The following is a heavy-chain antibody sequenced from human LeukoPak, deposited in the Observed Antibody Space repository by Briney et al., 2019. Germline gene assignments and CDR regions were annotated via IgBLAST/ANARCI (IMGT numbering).Heavy chain of an antibody. Sequence: ASVKVSCKASGYTFTSYDFNWVRQATGQRPEWMGWMSPNSGDTGYAQKFQDRVTMTRNTSISTAYMELSSLRSEDTAAYYCAKGSYYDSSGSFYFDYWGQGTLVTVSS. J-gene: IGHJ4*02. CDR1: GYTFTSYD. V-gene: IGHV1-8*01. CDR3: AKGSYYDSSGSFYFDY. CDR2: MSPNSGDT. D-gene: IGHD3-22*01.